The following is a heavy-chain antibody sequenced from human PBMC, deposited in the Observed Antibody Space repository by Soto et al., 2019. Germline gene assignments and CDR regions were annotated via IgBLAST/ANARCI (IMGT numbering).Heavy chain of an antibody. Sequence: HEHLVQSGAEVKRPGASLKGSCKASGNSFTGYYIHWVLPAPGQGLEWRGWINPDSGATNYAQNLQGRVTLTSDTSISTASMDLTSLTSDDTAVYYCARGDYGTGGYPFPYFDYWGQGTLVIVSS. CDR3: ARGDYGTGGYPFPYFDY. CDR1: GNSFTGYY. J-gene: IGHJ4*02. CDR2: INPDSGAT. V-gene: IGHV1-2*02. D-gene: IGHD2-8*02.